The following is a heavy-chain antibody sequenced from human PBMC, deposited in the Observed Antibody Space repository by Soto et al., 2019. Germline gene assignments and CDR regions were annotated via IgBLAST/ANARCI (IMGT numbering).Heavy chain of an antibody. V-gene: IGHV1-8*01. Sequence: ASVKVSCKASGYTFTNYDINWVRQATGQGPEWMGWMNPHTGNTGYAQRFQGRVTMTRNTSKGTAYMELSSLTSEDTAVYYCTTSAPPPRRYYYDSSGYQRDAFDIWGQGTMVTVSS. CDR1: GYTFTNYD. J-gene: IGHJ3*02. CDR2: MNPHTGNT. CDR3: TTSAPPPRRYYYDSSGYQRDAFDI. D-gene: IGHD3-22*01.